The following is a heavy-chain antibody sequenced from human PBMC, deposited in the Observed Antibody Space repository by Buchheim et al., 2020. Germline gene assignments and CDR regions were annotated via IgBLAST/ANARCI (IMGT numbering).Heavy chain of an antibody. CDR3: ARDRHFWSGCFDY. CDR1: GFTFSSYG. Sequence: QVQLVESGGGVVQPGRSLRLSCAASGFTFSSYGMHWVRQAPGKGLEWVAVISYDGSNKYYADSVKGRFTISRDNSKNTLYLQMNSLRAEDTAVYYCARDRHFWSGCFDYWGQGTL. V-gene: IGHV3-30*03. J-gene: IGHJ4*02. CDR2: ISYDGSNK. D-gene: IGHD3-3*02.